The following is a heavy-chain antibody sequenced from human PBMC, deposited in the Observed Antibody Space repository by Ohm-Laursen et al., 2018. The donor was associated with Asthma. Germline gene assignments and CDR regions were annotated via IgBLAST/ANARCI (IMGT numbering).Heavy chain of an antibody. CDR1: GGSMSSYNYY. CDR3: ARAIVGASTHWFDP. J-gene: IGHJ5*02. CDR2: IFYNGRT. Sequence: SETLSLTCTVSGGSMSSYNYYWGWVRQPPGKGLEWIGSIFYNGRTNYNPSLNSRVTISMDTSKNQFSLKLSSVTAADTAVYYCARAIVGASTHWFDPWGQGTLVTVSS. V-gene: IGHV4-39*07. D-gene: IGHD1-26*01.